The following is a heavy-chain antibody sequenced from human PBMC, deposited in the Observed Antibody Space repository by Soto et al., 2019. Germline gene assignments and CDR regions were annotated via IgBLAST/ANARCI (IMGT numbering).Heavy chain of an antibody. J-gene: IGHJ5*02. CDR3: ARHEIAVAGYWFDP. D-gene: IGHD6-19*01. CDR1: GGSISSSSYY. CDR2: IYYSGST. Sequence: QLQLQESGPGLVKPSETLSLTCTVSGGSISSSSYYWGWIRQPPGKGLEWIGSIYYSGSTYYNPSLKSRVTLSVARSNNPFSLQLSAVTAADPAVYYCARHEIAVAGYWFDPWGRGTLVTVSS. V-gene: IGHV4-39*01.